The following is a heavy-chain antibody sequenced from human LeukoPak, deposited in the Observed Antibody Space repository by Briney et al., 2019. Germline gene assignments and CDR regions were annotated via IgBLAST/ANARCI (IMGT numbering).Heavy chain of an antibody. CDR1: GGSISSISYY. D-gene: IGHD3-22*01. Sequence: SETLSLTCTVSGGSISSISYYWGWIRQPPGKGLEWIGSIYYSGSTYYNPPLKSRVTISVDTSKHQFSLKLSSVTAADTAVYYCASHYYDSSGYYNWFDPWGQGTMVTVSS. CDR3: ASHYYDSSGYYNWFDP. J-gene: IGHJ5*02. V-gene: IGHV4-39*01. CDR2: IYYSGST.